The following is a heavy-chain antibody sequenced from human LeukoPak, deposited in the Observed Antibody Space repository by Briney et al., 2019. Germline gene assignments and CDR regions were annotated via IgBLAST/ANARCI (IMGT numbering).Heavy chain of an antibody. Sequence: GGSLRLSCAASEFTVSSNYMSWVRQAPGKGLEWVSTLYSGGDTLYADSLKGRLTISRDDSKNTLYLQMNSLRVEDTAVYYCASSPRQSSFYDYWGQGTLVTVSS. CDR3: ASSPRQSSFYDY. D-gene: IGHD2/OR15-2a*01. CDR1: EFTVSSNY. J-gene: IGHJ4*02. V-gene: IGHV3-53*01. CDR2: LYSGGDT.